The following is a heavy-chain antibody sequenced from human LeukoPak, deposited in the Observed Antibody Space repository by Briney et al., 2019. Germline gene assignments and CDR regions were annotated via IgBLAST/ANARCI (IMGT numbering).Heavy chain of an antibody. CDR1: GGSFSGFY. J-gene: IGHJ4*02. Sequence: KPSETLSLTRAVYGGSFSGFYWTWIRQPPGKGLEWIGEINDSENTNCNPSLKSRVTISVDTSKNQFSLNLNSVTAADTAVYYCARAGAQQQVVDYWGQGALVTVSS. CDR3: ARAGAQQQVVDY. D-gene: IGHD6-13*01. V-gene: IGHV4-34*01. CDR2: INDSENT.